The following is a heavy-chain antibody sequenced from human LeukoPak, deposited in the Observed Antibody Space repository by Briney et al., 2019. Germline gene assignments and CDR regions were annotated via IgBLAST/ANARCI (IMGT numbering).Heavy chain of an antibody. CDR2: IIPMFDTA. Sequence: GSSVKVSCKASGGTFSNYPISWVRQAPGQGLEWMGGIIPMFDTADFAQKFQGRVTITADTSTSTAYMQLSSLRSEDTAVYYCARARSGPYGSGSLDAFDIWGQGTMVTVSS. J-gene: IGHJ3*02. CDR3: ARARSGPYGSGSLDAFDI. D-gene: IGHD3-10*01. V-gene: IGHV1-69*06. CDR1: GGTFSNYP.